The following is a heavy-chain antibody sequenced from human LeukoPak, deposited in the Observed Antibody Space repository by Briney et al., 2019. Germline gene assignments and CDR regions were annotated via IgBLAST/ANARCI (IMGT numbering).Heavy chain of an antibody. J-gene: IGHJ4*02. CDR3: ARGAGIAAAGIDY. D-gene: IGHD6-13*01. Sequence: PSETLSLTCAVYGGSFSGYYWSWIRQPPGKGLEWIGEINHSGSTNYNPSLKSRVTISVDTSKNQFSLKLSSVTAADTAVYHCARGAGIAAAGIDYWGQGTLVTVSS. V-gene: IGHV4-34*01. CDR2: INHSGST. CDR1: GGSFSGYY.